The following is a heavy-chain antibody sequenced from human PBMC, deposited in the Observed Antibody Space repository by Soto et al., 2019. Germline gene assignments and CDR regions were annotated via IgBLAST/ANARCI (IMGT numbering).Heavy chain of an antibody. J-gene: IGHJ6*02. CDR2: IDWDDDK. CDR1: GFSLSTSGMR. D-gene: IGHD2-21*02. CDR3: ARSIVVVTATAKYYYYGMDV. Sequence: SGPTLVNPTQTLTLTCTFSGFSLSTSGMRVSWIRQPPGKALEWLARIDWDDDKFYSTSLKTRLTISKDTSKNQVVLTMTNMDPVDTATYYCARSIVVVTATAKYYYYGMDVWGQGTTVTVS. V-gene: IGHV2-70*04.